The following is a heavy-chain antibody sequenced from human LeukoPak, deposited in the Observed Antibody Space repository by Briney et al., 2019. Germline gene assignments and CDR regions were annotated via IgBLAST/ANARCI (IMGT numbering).Heavy chain of an antibody. J-gene: IGHJ6*02. D-gene: IGHD4-4*01. CDR2: ISGSGGST. Sequence: PGGSLRLSCAASGFTFSSYAMSWVRQAPGKGLEWVSAISGSGGSTYYADSMKGRFTISRDNSKNTLHLQMNSLRAEDTAVYYCAPPGLETTVTTNYYGMDVWGQGTTVTVSS. CDR1: GFTFSSYA. V-gene: IGHV3-23*01. CDR3: APPGLETTVTTNYYGMDV.